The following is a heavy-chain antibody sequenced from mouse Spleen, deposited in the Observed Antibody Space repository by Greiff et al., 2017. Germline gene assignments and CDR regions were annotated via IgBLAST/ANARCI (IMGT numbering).Heavy chain of an antibody. CDR1: GYTFTDYY. Sequence: EVQLVASGPELVKPGASVKISCKASGYTFTDYYMNWVKQSHGKSLEWIGDINPNNGGTSYNQKFKGKATLTVDKSSSTAYMELRSLTSEDSAVYYCARLRRYFDYWGQGTTLTVSS. CDR2: INPNNGGT. V-gene: IGHV1-26*01. CDR3: ARLRRYFDY. D-gene: IGHD1-1*01. J-gene: IGHJ2*01.